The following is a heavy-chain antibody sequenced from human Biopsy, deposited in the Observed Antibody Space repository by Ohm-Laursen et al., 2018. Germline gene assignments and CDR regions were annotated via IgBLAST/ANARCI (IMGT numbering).Heavy chain of an antibody. D-gene: IGHD6-13*01. J-gene: IGHJ6*02. CDR1: GGSFNGYF. Sequence: GTLSLTCAVYGGSFNGYFWSWIRQPPGKGLEWIGDITQSGSTNYSPSLKSRVTISVDTAKKQFSLSLRYVTAADTAVYYCARVPLPGIGAAYQGRFLYGMDVWGQGTTVSVSS. CDR3: ARVPLPGIGAAYQGRFLYGMDV. CDR2: ITQSGST. V-gene: IGHV4-34*01.